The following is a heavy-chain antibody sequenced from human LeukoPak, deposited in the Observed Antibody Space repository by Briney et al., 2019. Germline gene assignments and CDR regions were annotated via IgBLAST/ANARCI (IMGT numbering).Heavy chain of an antibody. V-gene: IGHV5-51*01. Sequence: PGESLKISWKGSGYSFTSYWIGWVRQMPGKGLEWMGIIYPGDSDTRYSPSFQGQVTISADKSISTAYLQWSSLKASDTTMYYCARRIAAAGTDAFDIWGQGTMVTVSS. CDR2: IYPGDSDT. J-gene: IGHJ3*02. CDR3: ARRIAAAGTDAFDI. CDR1: GYSFTSYW. D-gene: IGHD6-13*01.